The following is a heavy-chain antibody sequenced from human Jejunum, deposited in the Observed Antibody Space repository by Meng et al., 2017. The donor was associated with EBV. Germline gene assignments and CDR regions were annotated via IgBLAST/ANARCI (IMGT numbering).Heavy chain of an antibody. Sequence: QITLKESGPTLVKPTETLTMTCTFSGVSLTTSGVAVAWIRRPPGKALEWLALIYWDDDKRYSPSLNNRVTIAKDTSKNQVVLTMTNMDTVDTATYYRAHKENGYNYAFAYWGQGTLVTVSS. D-gene: IGHD5-24*01. CDR2: IYWDDDK. CDR1: GVSLTTSGVA. V-gene: IGHV2-5*02. J-gene: IGHJ4*02. CDR3: AHKENGYNYAFAY.